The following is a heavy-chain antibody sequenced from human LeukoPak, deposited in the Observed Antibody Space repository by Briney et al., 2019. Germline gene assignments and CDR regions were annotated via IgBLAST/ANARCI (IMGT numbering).Heavy chain of an antibody. D-gene: IGHD1-26*01. Sequence: SETLSLTCTVSGGSVSSSYWSWIRQPPGKGLEWIGHIYYSGRTNYNPSLKSRVTISVDTSKNQFSLKLSSVTAADTAVYYCARGSGKYAYYMFDYWGQGTLVTVSS. CDR1: GGSVSSSY. CDR3: ARGSGKYAYYMFDY. J-gene: IGHJ4*02. CDR2: IYYSGRT. V-gene: IGHV4-59*02.